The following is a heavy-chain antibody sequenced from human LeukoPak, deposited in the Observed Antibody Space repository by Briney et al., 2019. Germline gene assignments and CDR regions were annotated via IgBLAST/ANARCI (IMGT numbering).Heavy chain of an antibody. CDR2: IYTSGRT. J-gene: IGHJ4*02. CDR3: ARLSTVTTSFDY. CDR1: GGSISSGPYY. V-gene: IGHV4-61*02. D-gene: IGHD4-11*01. Sequence: SETLSLTCIVSGGSISSGPYYWNWIRQPAGKGLEWIGRIYTSGRTYYNPSLKSRVSMSVDTSKNQFSLKLSSVTAADTAVYYCARLSTVTTSFDYWGQGTLVTVSS.